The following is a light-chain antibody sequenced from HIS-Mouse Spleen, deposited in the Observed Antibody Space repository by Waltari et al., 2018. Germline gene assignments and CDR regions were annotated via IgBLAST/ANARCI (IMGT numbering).Light chain of an antibody. CDR3: CSYAGSSTVV. Sequence: QSALTQPASVSGSPGQSITISCTGTSSGVGSYNLLSWYQQHPGNAPKLMIYESSKPPSGVSNRFSGSKSGNTASLPIPGLQAEDEADYYCCSYAGSSTVVFGGGTKLTVL. CDR2: ESS. V-gene: IGLV2-23*01. J-gene: IGLJ2*01. CDR1: SSGVGSYNL.